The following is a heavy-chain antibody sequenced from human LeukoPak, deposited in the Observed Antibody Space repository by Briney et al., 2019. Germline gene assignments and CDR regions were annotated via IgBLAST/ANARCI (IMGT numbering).Heavy chain of an antibody. Sequence: GGSLRLSCAASGFTFSSYSMNWVRQAPGKGLEWVSSISSSSSYIYYADSVKGRFTISRDNAKNSLYLQMNSLRAEDTAIYYCARDYQYGYSTNWYHLAQIDYWGQGTLVTVSS. V-gene: IGHV3-21*01. CDR2: ISSSSSYI. CDR1: GFTFSSYS. J-gene: IGHJ4*02. CDR3: ARDYQYGYSTNWYHLAQIDY. D-gene: IGHD2/OR15-2a*01.